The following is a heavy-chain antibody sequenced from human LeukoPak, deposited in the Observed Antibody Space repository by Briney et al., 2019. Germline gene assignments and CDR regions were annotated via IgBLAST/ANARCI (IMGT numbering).Heavy chain of an antibody. CDR3: ARESPTGPRWLRIPTYYYYGMDV. CDR1: GYTFTSYG. D-gene: IGHD5-24*01. J-gene: IGHJ6*02. V-gene: IGHV1-18*01. CDR2: ISAYNGNT. Sequence: ASVKVSCKASGYTFTSYGISWVRQAPGQGLEWMGWISAYNGNTNYAQKLQGRVTMTTDTSTSTAYMELRSLRSEDTAVYYCARESPTGPRWLRIPTYYYYGMDVWGQGTTVTVSS.